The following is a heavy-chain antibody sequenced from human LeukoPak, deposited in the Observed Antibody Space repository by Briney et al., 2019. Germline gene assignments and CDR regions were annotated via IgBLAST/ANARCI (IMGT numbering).Heavy chain of an antibody. J-gene: IGHJ5*02. CDR2: INPNSGGT. D-gene: IGHD6-13*01. CDR3: ATVYSSSWYGNWFDP. CDR1: GYTFTGYY. Sequence: TSLKVSCKASGYTFTGYYMHWVRQAPGQALEWMGSINPNSGGTNYAQKFQGRFTMTRHTSISTAYMELSRLRSDDTAVYYCATVYSSSWYGNWFDPWGQGALVTVSS. V-gene: IGHV1-2*02.